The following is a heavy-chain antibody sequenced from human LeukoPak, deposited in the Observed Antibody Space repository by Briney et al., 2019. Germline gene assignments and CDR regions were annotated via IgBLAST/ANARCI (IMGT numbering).Heavy chain of an antibody. CDR3: AKVGGSGWRFDY. CDR2: ISGSGGST. Sequence: GGSMRLSCAASGFTFSSYAMSWVRQAPGKGLEWVSAISGSGGSTYYADSAKGRFTISRDNSKNTLYLQMNSLRAEDTAVYYCAKVGGSGWRFDYWGQGTLVTVSS. D-gene: IGHD6-19*01. J-gene: IGHJ4*02. V-gene: IGHV3-23*01. CDR1: GFTFSSYA.